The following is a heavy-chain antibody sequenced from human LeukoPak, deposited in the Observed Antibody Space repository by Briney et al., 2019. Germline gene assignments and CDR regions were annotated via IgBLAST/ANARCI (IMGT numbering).Heavy chain of an antibody. CDR3: ARPVTAYYYYMDV. D-gene: IGHD2-21*02. J-gene: IGHJ6*03. CDR1: DYSISSRYY. Sequence: SETLSLTCTVSDYSISSRYYWGWIRQPPGKGLEWIGSVSQSRGTYYNPPLKSRVTISVDTSKNQFSLKLSSVTAADTAVYYCARPVTAYYYYMDVWGKGTTVTISS. V-gene: IGHV4-38-2*02. CDR2: VSQSRGT.